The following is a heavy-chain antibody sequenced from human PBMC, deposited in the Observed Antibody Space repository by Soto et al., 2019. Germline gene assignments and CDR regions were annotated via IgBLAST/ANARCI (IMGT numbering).Heavy chain of an antibody. D-gene: IGHD6-19*01. J-gene: IGHJ5*02. V-gene: IGHV1-69*06. Sequence: ASVKVSCKASGGTFSSYAISWVRQAPGQGLEWMGGIIPIFGTANYAQKFQGRVTITADKSTSTAYMELSSLRSEDTAVYYCARDRRRGYSSGPNWFDPWGQGXLVTVYS. CDR1: GGTFSSYA. CDR2: IIPIFGTA. CDR3: ARDRRRGYSSGPNWFDP.